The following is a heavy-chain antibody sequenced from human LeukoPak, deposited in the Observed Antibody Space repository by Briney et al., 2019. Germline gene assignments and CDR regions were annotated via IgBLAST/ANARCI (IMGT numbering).Heavy chain of an antibody. CDR1: GYTLTELP. D-gene: IGHD3-22*01. J-gene: IGHJ4*02. CDR3: ATRTYYYDSSGYYSFDY. CDR2: FDPEDGET. Sequence: ASVKVSCKVSGYTLTELPMHWVRQAPGKGLEWMGGFDPEDGETIYAQKFQGRVTMTEDTSTDTAYMELSSLRSEDTAVYYCATRTYYYDSSGYYSFDYWGQGTLVTVSS. V-gene: IGHV1-24*01.